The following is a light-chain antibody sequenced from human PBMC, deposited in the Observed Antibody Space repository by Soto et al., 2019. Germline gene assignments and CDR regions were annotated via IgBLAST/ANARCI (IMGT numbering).Light chain of an antibody. CDR2: KAS. CDR1: QSISTW. J-gene: IGKJ1*01. CDR3: QQYDSYSRT. Sequence: DIQLTHSPPSLSASVGDRVTITCRASQSISTWLAWYQQKPGKAPKLLIYKASNLESGVPSRFSGSGSETEFSLTINSLQPDDFATYYCQQYDSYSRTFGQGTKV. V-gene: IGKV1-5*03.